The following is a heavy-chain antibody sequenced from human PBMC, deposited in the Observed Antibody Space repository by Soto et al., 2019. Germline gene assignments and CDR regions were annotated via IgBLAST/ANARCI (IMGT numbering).Heavy chain of an antibody. D-gene: IGHD5-12*01. CDR3: ARVRFRDSGYAIDAFDI. CDR2: IWYDGSNK. J-gene: IGHJ3*02. V-gene: IGHV3-33*01. CDR1: GFTFSSYG. Sequence: GGSLRLSCAASGFTFSSYGMHWVRQAPGKGLEWVAVIWYDGSNKYYADSVKGRFTISRDNSKNTLYLQMNSLRAEDTAVYYCARVRFRDSGYAIDAFDIWGQGTMVTVSS.